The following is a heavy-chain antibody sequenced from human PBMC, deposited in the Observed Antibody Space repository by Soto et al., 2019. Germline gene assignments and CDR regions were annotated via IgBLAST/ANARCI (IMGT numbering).Heavy chain of an antibody. CDR2: IYYSGST. V-gene: IGHV4-59*01. CDR3: ARVPWQWLGGYAFDI. D-gene: IGHD6-19*01. Sequence: SETLSLTCTVSGGSINSYYWSWIRQPPGKGLEWIGYIYYSGSTNYNPSLKSRATISVDTSKNQFTLKLSSVTAADTAFYYCARVPWQWLGGYAFDIWGQGTMVTVSS. CDR1: GGSINSYY. J-gene: IGHJ3*02.